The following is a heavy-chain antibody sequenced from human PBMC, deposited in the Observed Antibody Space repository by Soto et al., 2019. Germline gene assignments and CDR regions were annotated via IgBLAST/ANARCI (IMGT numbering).Heavy chain of an antibody. CDR2: ISADNGNT. J-gene: IGHJ6*02. Sequence: ASVKVSCKAPGYTLTSYYMHWVRQAPGQRLEWMGWISADNGNTNYAQKLQGRVTMTTDTSTSTAYMELRSLRSGDTAVYYCARDSPPMDVWGQGTTVTVSS. CDR1: GYTLTSYY. CDR3: ARDSPPMDV. V-gene: IGHV1-18*04.